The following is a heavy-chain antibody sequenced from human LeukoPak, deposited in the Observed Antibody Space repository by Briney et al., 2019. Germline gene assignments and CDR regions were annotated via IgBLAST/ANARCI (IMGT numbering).Heavy chain of an antibody. Sequence: SETLSLTCTVSGGSISRSDYFWAWIRQPPGKGLEWIGSIYYSGSTYYYPSLKSRVTISVDTSKNQFSLKLSSVTAADTAVYYCARHVSTSSCGADCYSGGLDVWGQGTTVTVSS. CDR1: GGSISRSDYF. CDR3: ARHVSTSSCGADCYSGGLDV. J-gene: IGHJ6*02. V-gene: IGHV4-39*01. CDR2: IYYSGST. D-gene: IGHD2-21*02.